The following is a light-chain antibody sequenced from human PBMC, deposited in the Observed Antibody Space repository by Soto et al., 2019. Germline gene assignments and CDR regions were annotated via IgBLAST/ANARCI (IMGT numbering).Light chain of an antibody. CDR2: TNN. V-gene: IGLV1-47*01. J-gene: IGLJ2*01. CDR3: ATWDDSLRIPV. Sequence: QSVLTQPPSASGTPGQRVTISCSGSSANIESNFVYWYQHFPGTAPKLLIYTNNQRPSGVPDRFSGSKSGTSASLAISGLRSDDEADYFCATWDDSLRIPVFGGGTQLTVL. CDR1: SANIESNF.